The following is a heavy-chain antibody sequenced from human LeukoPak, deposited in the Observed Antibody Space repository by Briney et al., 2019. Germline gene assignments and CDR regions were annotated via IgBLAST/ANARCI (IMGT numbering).Heavy chain of an antibody. J-gene: IGHJ4*02. CDR3: GRTGIAAVGAYHFDY. D-gene: IGHD6-13*01. CDR1: TFTSSDYY. V-gene: IGHV3-11*06. CDR2: ISRNSYT. Sequence: PGGSLRLTCAAYTFTSSDYYMSWIRQAPGKGLEWVSYISRNSYTNYADSVKGRFTISRDNAKNSLYLQMASLRAEHTAVYYCGRTGIAAVGAYHFDYGGQGALVAVSS.